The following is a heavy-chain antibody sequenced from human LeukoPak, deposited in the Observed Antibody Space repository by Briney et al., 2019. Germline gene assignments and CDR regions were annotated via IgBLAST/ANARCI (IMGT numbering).Heavy chain of an antibody. J-gene: IGHJ4*02. D-gene: IGHD3-10*01. CDR1: GFTFSTYG. V-gene: IGHV3-33*01. CDR2: IWNDGSNK. Sequence: GGSLRLSCAASGFTFSTYGLHWVRQAPGRGLEWVAVIWNDGSNKYYADSVKGRVTISRDNSMSTLYLQMNSLRAEDTAVYSCARSSGPFDYWGQGTLVTVSS. CDR3: ARSSGPFDY.